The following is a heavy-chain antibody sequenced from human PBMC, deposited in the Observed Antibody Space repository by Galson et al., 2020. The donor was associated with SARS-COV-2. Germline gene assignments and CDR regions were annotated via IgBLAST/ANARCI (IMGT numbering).Heavy chain of an antibody. CDR1: GYTFTHYG. V-gene: IGHV1-18*01. CDR3: ARETRSEGTGWFDT. J-gene: IGHJ5*02. D-gene: IGHD1-1*01. CDR2: INANYGDT. Sequence: ASVKVSCKASGYTFTHYGIPWVRQAPGQGLEWMGWINANYGDTNYAQKFQGRVTMTTDTSTSTAYMELTSLRSDDTAVYYCARETRSEGTGWFDTWGQGTLVTVSS.